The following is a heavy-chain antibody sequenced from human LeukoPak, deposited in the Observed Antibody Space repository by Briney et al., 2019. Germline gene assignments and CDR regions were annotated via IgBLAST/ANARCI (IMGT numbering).Heavy chain of an antibody. CDR1: GGSISSHF. CDR3: ASLTTADAFDI. D-gene: IGHD3-22*01. Sequence: PSETLSLTCTVSGGSISSHFWSWIRQPPGKGLEWIGYIYDSGSTNYNPSLKSRVTISVDTSKNQFSLKVSSVTAADTAVYYCASLTTADAFDIWGQGTMVTVSS. J-gene: IGHJ3*02. V-gene: IGHV4-59*11. CDR2: IYDSGST.